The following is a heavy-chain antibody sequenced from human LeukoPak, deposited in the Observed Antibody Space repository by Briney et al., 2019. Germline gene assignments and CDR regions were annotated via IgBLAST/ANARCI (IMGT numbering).Heavy chain of an antibody. V-gene: IGHV4-4*07. CDR2: IYTSGST. CDR3: ARENSGSYREFDY. D-gene: IGHD1-26*01. CDR1: GGSISCYY. Sequence: SETLSLTCTVSGGSISCYYWSWLRQPAGKGLEWIGRIYTSGSTNYNASLKSRVSMSVDTSKNQFSLKLSSVTAADTPVFYCARENSGSYREFDYWGQGTLVTVSS. J-gene: IGHJ4*02.